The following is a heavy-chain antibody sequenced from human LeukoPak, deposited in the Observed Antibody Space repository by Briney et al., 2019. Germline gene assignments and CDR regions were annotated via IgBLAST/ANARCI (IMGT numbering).Heavy chain of an antibody. CDR1: GGTFIXYA. J-gene: IGHJ4*02. CDR2: IIPIXGXX. Sequence: ASVKVSCKASGGTFIXYAISWVRQAPGQGLEWMGGIIPIXGXXNXXXXXXXXVXXTAXXSTSTAYMELSSLRSEDTAVYYCARDEEQLFDYWGQGTLVTVSS. V-gene: IGHV1-69*13. D-gene: IGHD6-13*01. CDR3: ARDEEQLFDY.